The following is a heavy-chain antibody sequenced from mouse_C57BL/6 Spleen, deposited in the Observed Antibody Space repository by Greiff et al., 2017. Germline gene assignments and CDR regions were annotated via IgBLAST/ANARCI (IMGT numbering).Heavy chain of an antibody. J-gene: IGHJ3*01. CDR2: IDPSDSYT. Sequence: QVQLKQPGAELVRPGTSVKLSCKASGYTFTSYWMHWVKQRPGQGLEWIGVIDPSDSYTNYNQKFKGKATLTVDTSSSTAYMQLSSLTSEDSAVYYCAREEDSSVAYWGQGTLVTVSA. CDR3: AREEDSSVAY. V-gene: IGHV1-59*01. CDR1: GYTFTSYW. D-gene: IGHD3-2*01.